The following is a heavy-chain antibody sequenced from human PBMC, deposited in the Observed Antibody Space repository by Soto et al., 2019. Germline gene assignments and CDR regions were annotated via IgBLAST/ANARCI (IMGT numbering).Heavy chain of an antibody. D-gene: IGHD6-19*01. V-gene: IGHV3-53*01. Sequence: EVQLVESGGGLIQPGGSLRLSCAASGFTVSSNYMSWVRQAPGKGLEWVSVIYSGGSTYYADSVKGRFTISRDNSKNTLYLQMHSLRAEDTAVYYCARDAQWLVDAFDIWGQGTMVTVSS. CDR2: IYSGGST. J-gene: IGHJ3*02. CDR1: GFTVSSNY. CDR3: ARDAQWLVDAFDI.